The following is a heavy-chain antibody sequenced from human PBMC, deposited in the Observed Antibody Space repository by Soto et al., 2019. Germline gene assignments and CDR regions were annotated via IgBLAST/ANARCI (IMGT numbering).Heavy chain of an antibody. CDR1: GFTFSSYG. CDR3: ARGGGYSGYDLDY. J-gene: IGHJ4*02. V-gene: IGHV3-33*01. CDR2: IWYDGSNK. Sequence: QVQLVESGGGVVQPGRSLRLSCAASGFTFSSYGMHWVRQAPGKGLEWVAVIWYDGSNKYYADSVKGRFTISRDNSKNTLYLQMNSLRAVDTAVYYCARGGGYSGYDLDYWGQGTLVTVSS. D-gene: IGHD5-12*01.